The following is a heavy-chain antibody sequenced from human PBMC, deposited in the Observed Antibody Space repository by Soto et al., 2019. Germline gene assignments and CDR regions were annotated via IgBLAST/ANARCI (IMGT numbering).Heavy chain of an antibody. Sequence: EVQLLESGGGLVQPGGSLRLSCAASGFTFSSYAMSWVRQAPGKGLEWVSAISGSGGSTYYADSVKGRFTISRDNSKNTLYLQMNSLRAEDTAVYYCANQEGGYCSSTSCYEEALYWYFDLWGRGTLVTVSS. D-gene: IGHD2-2*01. V-gene: IGHV3-23*01. J-gene: IGHJ2*01. CDR2: ISGSGGST. CDR1: GFTFSSYA. CDR3: ANQEGGYCSSTSCYEEALYWYFDL.